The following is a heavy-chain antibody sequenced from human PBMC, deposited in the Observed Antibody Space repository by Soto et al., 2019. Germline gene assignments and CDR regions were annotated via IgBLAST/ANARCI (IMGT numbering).Heavy chain of an antibody. CDR3: LRNYVETRTRRGGSYDW. Sequence: EVQLVESGGGLVKPGGSLRLSCEASGFIFSTANMHWVRQAPGKGLQWVSSISTTSDSIFYADSVKGRFTISRDNAKESLYLQMNSLSAKDTAVYYCLRNYVETRTRRGGSYDWWGQGNVVPVS. CDR2: ISTTSDSI. V-gene: IGHV3-21*01. CDR1: GFIFSTAN. D-gene: IGHD1-26*01. J-gene: IGHJ4*02.